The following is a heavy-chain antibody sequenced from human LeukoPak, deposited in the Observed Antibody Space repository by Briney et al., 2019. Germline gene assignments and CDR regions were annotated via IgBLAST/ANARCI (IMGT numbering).Heavy chain of an antibody. CDR1: GYTFTNYA. D-gene: IGHD5-12*01. CDR3: ARGIGYVADWFDP. V-gene: IGHV1-18*01. CDR2: ISAYNGNT. J-gene: IGHJ5*02. Sequence: ASVKVSCKASGYTFTNYAMHWVRQAPGQRLEWMGWISAYNGNTNYAQKLQGRVTMTTDTSTSTAYMGLRSLRSDDTAVYYCARGIGYVADWFDPWGQGTLVTVSS.